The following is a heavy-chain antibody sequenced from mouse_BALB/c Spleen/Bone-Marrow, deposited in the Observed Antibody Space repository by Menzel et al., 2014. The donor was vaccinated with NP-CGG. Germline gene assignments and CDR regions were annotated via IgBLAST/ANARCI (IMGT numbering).Heavy chain of an antibody. CDR3: ARQITTVDYAMDY. CDR2: INPSTGYT. CDR1: GYTFTSYW. Sequence: VQLQQSGAELAKPGASVKMSCKASGYTFTSYWMHWVKQRSGQGLEWIGYINPSTGYTEYNQKFKDKATLTAGKSSSTAYMQLSSLTSEDSAVYYCARQITTVDYAMDYWGQGTSVTVSS. D-gene: IGHD1-1*01. J-gene: IGHJ4*01. V-gene: IGHV1-7*01.